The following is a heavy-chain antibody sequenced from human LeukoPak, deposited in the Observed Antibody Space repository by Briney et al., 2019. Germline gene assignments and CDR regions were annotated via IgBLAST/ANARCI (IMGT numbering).Heavy chain of an antibody. Sequence: PGRSLRLSCAASGFTFSSYGMHWVRQAPGKGLEWVAVIWYDGSNKYYADSVKGRFTISRDNSKNTLYLQMNSLRAEDTAVYYCARSGEVLRYFDWLDYWGQGTLVTVSS. V-gene: IGHV3-33*01. D-gene: IGHD3-9*01. CDR2: IWYDGSNK. J-gene: IGHJ4*02. CDR3: ARSGEVLRYFDWLDY. CDR1: GFTFSSYG.